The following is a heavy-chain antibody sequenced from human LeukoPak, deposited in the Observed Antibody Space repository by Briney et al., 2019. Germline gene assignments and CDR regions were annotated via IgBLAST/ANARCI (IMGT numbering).Heavy chain of an antibody. Sequence: ASVKVSCKASGYTFTSYGFSWVRQAPGRGLEWMGWISAYNGDTNYAQKLQGRVTMTTDTSTSTAYMELRSLRSDDTAVYYCARDSVAMSTIRDFGYWGHRIPVTVSS. CDR3: ARDSVAMSTIRDFGY. CDR1: GYTFTSYG. CDR2: ISAYNGDT. J-gene: IGHJ1*01. D-gene: IGHD5-24*01. V-gene: IGHV1-18*01.